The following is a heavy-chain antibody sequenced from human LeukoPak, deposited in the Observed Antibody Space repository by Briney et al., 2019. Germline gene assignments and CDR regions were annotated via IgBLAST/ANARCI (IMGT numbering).Heavy chain of an antibody. V-gene: IGHV4-34*01. CDR1: GGSFSGYY. D-gene: IGHD3-3*01. CDR2: INHSGST. CDR3: ARGASQWLLSY. Sequence: SETLSLTCDVYGGSFSGYYWSWIRQPPGKGLEWIGEINHSGSTNYNPSLKSRVTISVDTSKNQFSLKLSSVTAADTAVYYCARGASQWLLSYWGQGTLVTVSS. J-gene: IGHJ4*02.